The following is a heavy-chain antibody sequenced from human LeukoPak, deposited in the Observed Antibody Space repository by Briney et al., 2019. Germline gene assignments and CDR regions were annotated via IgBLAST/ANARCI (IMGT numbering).Heavy chain of an antibody. Sequence: GGSLRLSCAASGFSFSSNYMSWVRQAPGKGLEWVSVIYIDEIDANTYYAASVKGRFTISRDNSKNILYLQMNNLRAEDTAVYYCARAPPGSSGGYFDYWGQGTLVTVSS. CDR2: IYIDEIDANT. V-gene: IGHV3-53*01. CDR1: GFSFSSNY. D-gene: IGHD2-8*02. J-gene: IGHJ4*02. CDR3: ARAPPGSSGGYFDY.